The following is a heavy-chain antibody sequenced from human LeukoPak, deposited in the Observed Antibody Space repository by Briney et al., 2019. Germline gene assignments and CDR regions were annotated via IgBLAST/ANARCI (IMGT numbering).Heavy chain of an antibody. CDR2: IYPGDSDT. D-gene: IGHD2-21*01. CDR1: GYTFTNYW. J-gene: IGHJ5*02. CDR3: ARGIYSLNWFDP. V-gene: IGHV5-51*01. Sequence: GESLKISFQVSGYTFTNYWIAWVRQTPGKGLEWMGVIYPGDSDTRYSPSFQGQVTISADKSISIAYMQWSSLKASDTAVYYCARGIYSLNWFDPWGQGTLVTVSS.